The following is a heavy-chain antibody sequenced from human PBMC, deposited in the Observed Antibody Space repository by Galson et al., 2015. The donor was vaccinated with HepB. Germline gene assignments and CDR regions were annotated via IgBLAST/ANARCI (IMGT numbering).Heavy chain of an antibody. CDR2: IADDASSQ. CDR1: AVSGFTFSNYA. V-gene: IGHV3-30*09. CDR3: ARANRGGVSFLIDK. D-gene: IGHD2-8*02. J-gene: IGHJ4*02. Sequence: SLRLSCAASAVSGFTFSNYAMHWARQAPGKGLEWVAVIADDASSQYFSDSVRGRFAIYRDNSKSTLFLQMDSLRPEDTAVYFCARANRGGVSFLIDKWGRGTLVSVSP.